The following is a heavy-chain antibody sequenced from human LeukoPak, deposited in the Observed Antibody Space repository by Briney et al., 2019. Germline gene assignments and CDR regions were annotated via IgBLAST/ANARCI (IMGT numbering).Heavy chain of an antibody. CDR1: GGTFSSHA. Sequence: SVKVSCQASGGTFSSHAISWMQQAPGQGLECMGGIIPIFGTANSAQKFQSRVTITTDESTSTAYMELSSLRSEDTAVYYCARQGSYFDYWAQGTLVTVSS. CDR3: ARQGSYFDY. V-gene: IGHV1-69*05. CDR2: IIPIFGTA. J-gene: IGHJ4*02.